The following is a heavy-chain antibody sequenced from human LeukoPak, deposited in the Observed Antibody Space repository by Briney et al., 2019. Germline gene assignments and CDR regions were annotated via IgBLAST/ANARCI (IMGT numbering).Heavy chain of an antibody. Sequence: SETLSLTCAVYGGSCSGYYWSWIRQPPGKGLEWIGEINHSGSTNYNPSLKSRVTISVDTSKNQFSLKLSSVTAADTAVYYCARDGGAALAAAYNYWGQGTLVTVSS. V-gene: IGHV4-34*01. CDR1: GGSCSGYY. CDR2: INHSGST. CDR3: ARDGGAALAAAYNY. D-gene: IGHD6-13*01. J-gene: IGHJ4*02.